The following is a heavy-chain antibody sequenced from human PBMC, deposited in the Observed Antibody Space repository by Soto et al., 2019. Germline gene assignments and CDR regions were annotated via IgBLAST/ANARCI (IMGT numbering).Heavy chain of an antibody. CDR3: ASSPMITFGGVIAFDY. CDR1: GGSISSSNYY. J-gene: IGHJ4*02. V-gene: IGHV4-39*01. CDR2: IYYSGST. Sequence: QVQLQESGPGLVKPSETLSLTCTVSGGSISSSNYYWGWIRQPPGKGLEWIGSIYYSGSTYYNPSRKSRVTISVDTSKNQFSLKLSSVTAADTAVYYCASSPMITFGGVIAFDYWGQGTLVTVSS. D-gene: IGHD3-16*02.